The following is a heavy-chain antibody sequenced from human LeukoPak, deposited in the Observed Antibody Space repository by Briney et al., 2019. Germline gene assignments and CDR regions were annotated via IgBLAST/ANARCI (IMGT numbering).Heavy chain of an antibody. V-gene: IGHV3-23*01. D-gene: IGHD3-22*01. Sequence: GGSPRLSCAASGFTFSSYAMSWVRQAPGKGLEWVSGISTSGDTTSYADSVRGRFTISRDNPRNTLYMQMSSLTDEDTAVYYCAIMHRYYDGSGYWVHWGQGALVTVSS. CDR1: GFTFSSYA. J-gene: IGHJ4*02. CDR3: AIMHRYYDGSGYWVH. CDR2: ISTSGDTT.